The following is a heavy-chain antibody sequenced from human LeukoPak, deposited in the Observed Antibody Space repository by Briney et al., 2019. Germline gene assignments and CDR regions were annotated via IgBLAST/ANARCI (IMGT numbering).Heavy chain of an antibody. CDR3: ARDETWAAAGTFPTY. Sequence: AASVKVSCKASGYTFTSYGISWLRQAPGQGPEWMGWISGYNGKTIHAQKFQDRVTMTTDTSTSTAYMELRSLRSDDTSVYYCARDETWAAAGTFPTYWGQGTLVTVSS. J-gene: IGHJ4*02. V-gene: IGHV1-18*01. D-gene: IGHD6-13*01. CDR2: ISGYNGKT. CDR1: GYTFTSYG.